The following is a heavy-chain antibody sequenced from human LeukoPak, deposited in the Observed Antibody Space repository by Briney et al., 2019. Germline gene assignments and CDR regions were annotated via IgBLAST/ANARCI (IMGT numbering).Heavy chain of an antibody. CDR2: IYYIGST. V-gene: IGHV4-59*12. CDR1: GGSISGYF. J-gene: IGHJ5*02. Sequence: PSETLSLTCSVSGGSISGYFWSWTRQPPGKGLEWIGYIYYIGSTNSNPSLKSRVTISVDTSKNQFSLKLSSVTAADTAVYYCARDRAGYSSSWYHWGQGTLVTVSS. D-gene: IGHD6-13*01. CDR3: ARDRAGYSSSWYH.